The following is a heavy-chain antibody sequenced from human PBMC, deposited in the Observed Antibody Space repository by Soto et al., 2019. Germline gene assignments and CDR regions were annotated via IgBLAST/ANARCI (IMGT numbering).Heavy chain of an antibody. CDR3: ARHVEPEHYFDY. J-gene: IGHJ4*02. CDR2: IYSGGST. Sequence: GGSLRLSCAASGFTVSSNYMSWVRQAPGKGLEWVSVIYSGGSTYYADSVKGRFTISRDNSKNTLYLQMNSLRAEDTAVYYSARHVEPEHYFDYWGQGTLVTVSS. V-gene: IGHV3-66*04. CDR1: GFTVSSNY.